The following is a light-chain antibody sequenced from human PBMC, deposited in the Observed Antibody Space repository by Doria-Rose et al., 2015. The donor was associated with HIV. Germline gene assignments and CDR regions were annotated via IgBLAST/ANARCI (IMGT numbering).Light chain of an antibody. CDR2: WAP. J-gene: IGKJ3*01. Sequence: TQSPESLGMSLGERATFNCKSNQSLLYTSKNYLAWYQQKPGQPPKLLIYWAPTRQSGVPARFSGSGSGTDFTLTISSLEAEDVAVYYCQQYYYTPSFGPGTTVDIK. V-gene: IGKV4-1*01. CDR1: QSLLYTSKNY. CDR3: QQYYYTPS.